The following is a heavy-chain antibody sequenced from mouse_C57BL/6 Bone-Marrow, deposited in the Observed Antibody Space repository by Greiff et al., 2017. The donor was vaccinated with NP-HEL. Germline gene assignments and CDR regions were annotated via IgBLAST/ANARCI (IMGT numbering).Heavy chain of an antibody. Sequence: QVQLQQPGAELVMPGASVKLSCKASGYTFTSYWMHWVKQRPGQGLEWIGEIDPSDSYTNYNQKFKGKSTLTVDKSSSTAYMQLSSLTSEDSAVYYCVPGKGDYDAWYFDVWGTGTTVTVSS. V-gene: IGHV1-69*01. J-gene: IGHJ1*03. D-gene: IGHD2-4*01. CDR1: GYTFTSYW. CDR2: IDPSDSYT. CDR3: VPGKGDYDAWYFDV.